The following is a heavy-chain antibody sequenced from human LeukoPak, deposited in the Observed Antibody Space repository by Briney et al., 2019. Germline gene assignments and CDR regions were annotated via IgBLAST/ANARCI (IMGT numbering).Heavy chain of an antibody. D-gene: IGHD1-26*01. Sequence: GGSLRLSCAASGFTFSSYGMHWVRQAPGKGLEWVSAVSGSGGDTYFADSVKGRFTLSRDNSKNTLHLQMNSLRAEDTAVYYCVKDKGGSLGRPFDYWGQGTLVTVSS. CDR2: VSGSGGDT. V-gene: IGHV3-23*01. J-gene: IGHJ4*02. CDR1: GFTFSSYG. CDR3: VKDKGGSLGRPFDY.